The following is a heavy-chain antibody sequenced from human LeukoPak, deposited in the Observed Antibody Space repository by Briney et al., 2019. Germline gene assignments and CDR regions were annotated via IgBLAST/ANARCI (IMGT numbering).Heavy chain of an antibody. CDR3: ARTSRHFYGSGANLTPWPAGMDV. Sequence: SETLSLTCTVSGGSMSGFFWTWIRQPPGRELEWIGSIYYTGSSTKYNPSLESQVTISVDTSKSQFSLNLNSATAADTAVYYCARTSRHFYGSGANLTPWPAGMDVWGQGTTVTVSS. D-gene: IGHD3-10*01. CDR1: GGSMSGFF. J-gene: IGHJ6*02. CDR2: IYYTGSST. V-gene: IGHV4-59*01.